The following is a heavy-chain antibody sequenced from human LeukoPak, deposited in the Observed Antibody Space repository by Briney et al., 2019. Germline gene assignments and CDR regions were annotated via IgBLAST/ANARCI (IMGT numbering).Heavy chain of an antibody. CDR3: ARDSNTFGGVIVRVFDY. J-gene: IGHJ4*02. Sequence: ASVKVSCKASGYTFTSYYMHWVRQAPGQGLEWMGIINPSGGSTSYAQKFQGRVTMTRDTSTSTVYMELSSLRSEDTAVYYCARDSNTFGGVIVRVFDYWGQGTLVTVSS. V-gene: IGHV1-46*01. D-gene: IGHD3-16*02. CDR1: GYTFTSYY. CDR2: INPSGGST.